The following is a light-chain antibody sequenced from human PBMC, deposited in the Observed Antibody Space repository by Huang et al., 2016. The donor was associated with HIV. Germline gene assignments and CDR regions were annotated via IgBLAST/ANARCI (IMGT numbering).Light chain of an antibody. J-gene: IGKJ4*01. CDR1: QGISDS. CDR2: AAS. V-gene: IGKV1-NL1*01. Sequence: DIQMTQSPSSLSASVGDRVTITCRASQGISDSLAWYQQKSGRPPKLLFYAASTLESGVPARFSGSGSGTDHTLTISSLQPEDLATYYCQQYFDTILTFGGGTKVEIK. CDR3: QQYFDTILT.